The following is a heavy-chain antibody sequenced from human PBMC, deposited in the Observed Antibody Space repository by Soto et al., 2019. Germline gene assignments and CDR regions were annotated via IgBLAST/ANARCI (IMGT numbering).Heavy chain of an antibody. D-gene: IGHD6-19*01. CDR1: GYTFTSYG. J-gene: IGHJ6*03. CDR3: AREKDPLEQWPTAYYYYMDV. V-gene: IGHV1-18*01. CDR2: ISAYNGNT. Sequence: ASVKVSCKASGYTFTSYGISWVRQAPGQGLEWMGWISAYNGNTNYAQKLQGRVTMTTDTSTSTAYMELRSLRSDDTAVYYCAREKDPLEQWPTAYYYYMDVWGKGTTVTVSS.